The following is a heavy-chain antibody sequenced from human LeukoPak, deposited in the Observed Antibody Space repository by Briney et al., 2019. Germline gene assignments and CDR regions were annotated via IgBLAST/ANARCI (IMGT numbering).Heavy chain of an antibody. V-gene: IGHV3-33*01. D-gene: IGHD3-22*01. Sequence: PGGSLRLSCAASGFTFGSYGIYWVRQAPGKGLEWVAGIRYDGSDRSYADPVKGRFTISRDNSKNTVDLQMNSLRAEDTAVYYCARDNWGDGGYYRTLDYWAREPWSSSPQ. CDR2: IRYDGSDR. CDR3: ARDNWGDGGYYRTLDY. J-gene: IGHJ4*02. CDR1: GFTFGSYG.